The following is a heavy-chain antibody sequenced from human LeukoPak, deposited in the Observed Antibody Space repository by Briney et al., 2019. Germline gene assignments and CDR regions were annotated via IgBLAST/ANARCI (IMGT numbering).Heavy chain of an antibody. CDR1: GYTFTGYY. Sequence: ASVKVSCKASGYTFTGYYMHWVRQAPGQGLEWMGWINPNSGGTNYAQKFQGRVTITADKSTSTAYMELSSLRSEDTAVYYCARDIDYGDYPTYWGQGTLVTVSS. V-gene: IGHV1-2*02. CDR2: INPNSGGT. CDR3: ARDIDYGDYPTY. J-gene: IGHJ4*02. D-gene: IGHD4-17*01.